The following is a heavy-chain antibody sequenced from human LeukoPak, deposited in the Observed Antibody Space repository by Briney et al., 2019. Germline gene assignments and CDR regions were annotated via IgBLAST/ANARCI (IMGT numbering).Heavy chain of an antibody. CDR1: GFIFSDFY. CDR3: AREARGSGREFDY. V-gene: IGHV3-11*01. Sequence: GGSLRLSCAASGFIFSDFYMSWIRQAPGMGLEWMSNIGTRSNHIYYADSVKGRFTISRDDAKNSLYLQMNSLRDEDTAVYFCAREARGSGREFDYWGQGILVTVSS. D-gene: IGHD1-26*01. J-gene: IGHJ4*02. CDR2: IGTRSNHI.